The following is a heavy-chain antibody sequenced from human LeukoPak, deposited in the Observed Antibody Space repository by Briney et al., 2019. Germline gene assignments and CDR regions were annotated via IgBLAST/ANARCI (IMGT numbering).Heavy chain of an antibody. V-gene: IGHV1-69*04. CDR3: ARLTTYYDFWSGSDNWFDP. J-gene: IGHJ5*02. CDR1: GGTFSSYA. CDR2: IIPILGIA. D-gene: IGHD3-3*01. Sequence: SVKVSCKASGGTFSSYAISWVRQAPGQGLEWMGRIIPILGIANYAQKFQGRVTMTRNTSISTAYMELSSLRSEDTAVYYCARLTTYYDFWSGSDNWFDPWGQGTLVTVSS.